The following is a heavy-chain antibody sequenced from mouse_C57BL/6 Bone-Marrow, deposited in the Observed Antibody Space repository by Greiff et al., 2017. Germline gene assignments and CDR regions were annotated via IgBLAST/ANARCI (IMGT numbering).Heavy chain of an antibody. CDR3: ARRITTVVAPYWYFDV. D-gene: IGHD1-1*01. Sequence: VQLQQSGPELVKPGASVKIPCKASGYTFTDYNMDWVKQSHGKSLEWIGDINPNNGGTIYNQKFKGKATLTVDKSSSTAYMELRSLTSEDTAVYYCARRITTVVAPYWYFDVWGTGTTVTVSS. V-gene: IGHV1-18*01. J-gene: IGHJ1*03. CDR2: INPNNGGT. CDR1: GYTFTDYN.